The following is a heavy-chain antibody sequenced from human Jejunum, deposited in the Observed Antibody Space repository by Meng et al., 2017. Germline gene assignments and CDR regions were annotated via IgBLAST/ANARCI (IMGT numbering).Heavy chain of an antibody. CDR2: IYHSAAF. CDR3: ARGAIGTRPFDY. V-gene: IGHV4-4*02. J-gene: IGHJ4*02. Sequence: QVHLEVSGPGLLKPSGTLSLTFAVSGDSISTNWWNWVRQPPGKGLEWIGEIYHSAAFNYNPSLRRRVTISVDKSKNQVSLKVDSLTAADTAVYYCARGAIGTRPFDYWGQGTLVTVSS. CDR1: GDSISTNW. D-gene: IGHD2-21*01.